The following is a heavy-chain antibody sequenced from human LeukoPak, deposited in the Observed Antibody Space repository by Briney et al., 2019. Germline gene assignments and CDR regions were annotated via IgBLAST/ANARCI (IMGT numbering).Heavy chain of an antibody. CDR3: ARDYSHRGRYYFDY. J-gene: IGHJ4*02. V-gene: IGHV3-21*01. Sequence: GGSLRLSCAASGFTFSSYSMNWVRQAPGMGLEWVSSISSSSTYIYYADSVKGRFTISRDNAKNSLYLQMNSLRAEDTAVYYCARDYSHRGRYYFDYWGQGTLVTVSS. CDR2: ISSSSTYI. D-gene: IGHD3-16*01. CDR1: GFTFSSYS.